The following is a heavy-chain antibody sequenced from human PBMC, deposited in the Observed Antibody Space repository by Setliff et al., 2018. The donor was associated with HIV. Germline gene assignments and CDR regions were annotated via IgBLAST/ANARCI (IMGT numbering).Heavy chain of an antibody. CDR3: AKGPNPIAVAGGYFDY. D-gene: IGHD6-19*01. CDR2: ISSSGTTI. J-gene: IGHJ4*02. V-gene: IGHV3-11*01. Sequence: PGGSLRLSCTASGFTFSDYYMSWIRQSPGKGLEWISYISSSGTTIYYAGSVKGRFTISRDNAKNSLYLQMNSLRAEDMALYYCAKGPNPIAVAGGYFDYWGQGTLVTVSS. CDR1: GFTFSDYY.